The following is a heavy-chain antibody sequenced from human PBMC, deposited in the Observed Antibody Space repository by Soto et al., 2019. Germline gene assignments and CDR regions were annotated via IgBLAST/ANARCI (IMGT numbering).Heavy chain of an antibody. CDR1: GGTFSSYA. CDR3: ASGAPSYDSTPNY. D-gene: IGHD3-22*01. CDR2: IIPIFGTA. Sequence: SVKVSCKASGGTFSSYAISWVRQAPGQGLEWMGGIIPIFGTANYAQKFQGRVTITADESTSTAYMELGSLRSEDTAVYYCASGAPSYDSTPNYWGQGTLVTVSS. V-gene: IGHV1-69*13. J-gene: IGHJ4*02.